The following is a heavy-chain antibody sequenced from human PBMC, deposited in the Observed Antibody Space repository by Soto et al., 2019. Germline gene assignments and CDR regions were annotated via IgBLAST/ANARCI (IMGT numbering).Heavy chain of an antibody. J-gene: IGHJ5*02. D-gene: IGHD5-18*01. CDR1: GGTFSSYA. CDR2: IIPIFGTA. V-gene: IGHV1-69*13. CDR3: ASDKGFGYSYGANWFDP. Sequence: GASVKVSCKASGGTFSSYAISWVRQAPGQGLEWMGGIIPIFGTANYAQKFQGRVTITADESTSTAYMELSSLRSEDTAVYYCASDKGFGYSYGANWFDPWGQGTLVTVSS.